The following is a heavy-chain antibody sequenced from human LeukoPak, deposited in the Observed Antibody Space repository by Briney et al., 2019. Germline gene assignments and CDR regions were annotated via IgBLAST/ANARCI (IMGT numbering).Heavy chain of an antibody. D-gene: IGHD3-16*01. CDR3: ARAPSPFYASDI. CDR1: GGSFSGYY. J-gene: IGHJ3*02. Sequence: SETLSLTCAVYGGSFSGYYWSWIRQPPGKGLEWIGYIYYSGSTYYNPSLKSRVTISVDTSKNQFSLKLSSVTAADTAVYYCARAPSPFYASDIWGQGTMVTVSS. CDR2: IYYSGST. V-gene: IGHV4-30-4*08.